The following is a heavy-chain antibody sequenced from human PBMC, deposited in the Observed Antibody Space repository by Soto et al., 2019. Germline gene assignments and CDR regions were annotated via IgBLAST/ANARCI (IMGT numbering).Heavy chain of an antibody. Sequence: LRLSCAASGFTFSSYSMNWVRQAPGKGLEWVSSISTSSTYIYYADSVKGRFTVSRDNAKNSLYLQINSLRDEDTAVYYCARGSIVATSLTPFDYWGQGTQVTVSS. CDR3: ARGSIVATSLTPFDY. CDR1: GFTFSSYS. D-gene: IGHD5-12*01. CDR2: ISTSSTYI. J-gene: IGHJ4*02. V-gene: IGHV3-21*01.